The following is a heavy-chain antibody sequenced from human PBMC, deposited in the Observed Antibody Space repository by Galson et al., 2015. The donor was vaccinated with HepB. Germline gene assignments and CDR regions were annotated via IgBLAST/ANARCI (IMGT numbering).Heavy chain of an antibody. V-gene: IGHV1-3*01. D-gene: IGHD6-19*01. CDR2: INAGNGNT. J-gene: IGHJ4*02. Sequence: QSGAEVKKPGESLKISCKASGYTFTSYAMHWVRQAPGQRLEWMGWINAGNGNTKYSQKFQGRVTITRDTSASTAYMELSSLRSEDTAVYYCARDLIRLAVAGRDFDYWGQGTLVTVSS. CDR3: ARDLIRLAVAGRDFDY. CDR1: GYTFTSYA.